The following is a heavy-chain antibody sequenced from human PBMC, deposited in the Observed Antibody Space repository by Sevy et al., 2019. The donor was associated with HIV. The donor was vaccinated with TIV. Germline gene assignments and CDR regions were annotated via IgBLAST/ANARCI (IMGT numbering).Heavy chain of an antibody. CDR2: ISSSSSYI. V-gene: IGHV3-21*01. J-gene: IGHJ4*02. CDR1: GFTFSSYS. Sequence: GGSLRLSCAASGFTFSSYSMNWVRQAPGKGLEWVSSISSSSSYIYYADSVKGRFTISRDNAKNSLNLQMNSLRAEDTAVYYCARKLTRGYCSSTSCPRAFDYWGQGTLVTVSS. CDR3: ARKLTRGYCSSTSCPRAFDY. D-gene: IGHD2-2*01.